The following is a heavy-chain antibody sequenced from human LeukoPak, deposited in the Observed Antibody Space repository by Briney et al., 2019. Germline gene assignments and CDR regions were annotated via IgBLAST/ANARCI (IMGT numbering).Heavy chain of an antibody. CDR3: ARGGSGWYDPYNWFDP. Sequence: SGTLSLTCAVSGGSISSSNWWSWVRQPPGKGLEWIGEIYHSGSTNYNPSLKSRVTISVDKSKNQFSLKLSSVTAADTAVYYCARGGSGWYDPYNWFDPWGQGTLVTVSS. CDR2: IYHSGST. CDR1: GGSISSSNW. J-gene: IGHJ5*02. V-gene: IGHV4-4*02. D-gene: IGHD6-19*01.